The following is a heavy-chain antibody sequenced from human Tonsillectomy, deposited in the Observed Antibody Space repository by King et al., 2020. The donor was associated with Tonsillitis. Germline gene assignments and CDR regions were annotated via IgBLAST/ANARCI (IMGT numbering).Heavy chain of an antibody. V-gene: IGHV4-59*01. Sequence: VQLQESGPGLVKPSETLSLTCTVSGDSISDYYWSWIRQPPGKGLEWIGYVSYSGSTNYNPFLKSRVTISVDTSKNQFSLRLSSVTAADTAVYYWARTFYASGSFPGCFDYWGQGTLVTVSS. J-gene: IGHJ4*02. CDR2: VSYSGST. D-gene: IGHD3-10*01. CDR3: ARTFYASGSFPGCFDY. CDR1: GDSISDYY.